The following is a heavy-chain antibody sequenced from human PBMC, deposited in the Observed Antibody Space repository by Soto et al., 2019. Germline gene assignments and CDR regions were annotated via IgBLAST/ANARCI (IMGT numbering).Heavy chain of an antibody. CDR2: ISYDESNK. D-gene: IGHD2-15*01. Sequence: QVQLVESGGGVVQPGRSLRLSCAASGFTFSSYGMHWVRQAPGKGLEWVAVISYDESNKYYADSVKGRFTISRDNSKSTLYLQMNSLRAEDTAVYYCPKDRARYCGGGSCYSIFDYWGQGTLVTVSS. J-gene: IGHJ4*02. V-gene: IGHV3-30*18. CDR1: GFTFSSYG. CDR3: PKDRARYCGGGSCYSIFDY.